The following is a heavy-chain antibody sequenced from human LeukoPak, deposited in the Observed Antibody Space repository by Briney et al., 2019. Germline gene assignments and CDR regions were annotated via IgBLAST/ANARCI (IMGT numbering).Heavy chain of an antibody. D-gene: IGHD2-15*01. CDR1: GFTFSSYD. CDR2: ISGGGSST. CDR3: TRHRRVAPFDY. V-gene: IGHV3-23*01. Sequence: GGSLRLSCAASGFTFSSYDMSWVREAPGQGLEWVSVISGGGSSTYYADSVKGRFTISRDNSKSTMYLQMNSLKTEDTAVYYCTRHRRVAPFDYWGQGTLVTVSS. J-gene: IGHJ4*02.